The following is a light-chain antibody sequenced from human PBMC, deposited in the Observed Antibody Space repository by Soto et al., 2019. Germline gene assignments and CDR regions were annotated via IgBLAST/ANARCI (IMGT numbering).Light chain of an antibody. V-gene: IGKV3-20*01. CDR3: QQYGSSPVT. CDR2: GAS. J-gene: IGKJ3*01. Sequence: EIVLTQSPGTLSLSPGERVTLSCRASQSVSSSYLAWYQQKPGQAPRLLIYGASSRATGIPDRFSGSGSGTDFTLTISRLEPEDFSVYYFQQYGSSPVTFGPGTKVDIK. CDR1: QSVSSSY.